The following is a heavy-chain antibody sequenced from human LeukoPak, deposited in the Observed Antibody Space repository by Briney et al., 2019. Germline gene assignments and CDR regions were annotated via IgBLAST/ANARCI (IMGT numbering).Heavy chain of an antibody. CDR3: ARDRAAGRDGMDV. CDR1: GFTFSSYW. J-gene: IGHJ6*04. V-gene: IGHV3-74*01. Sequence: QIGGSLRLSCAASGFTFSSYWMHWVRQAPGKGLVWVSRINSDGSSTNYADSVKGRSTISRDNAKNTLYLQMNSMRAEDTAIYYCARDRAAGRDGMDVWGKGTTVTVSS. CDR2: INSDGSST.